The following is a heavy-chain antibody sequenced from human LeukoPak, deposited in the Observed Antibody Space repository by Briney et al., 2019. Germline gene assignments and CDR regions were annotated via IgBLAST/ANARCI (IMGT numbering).Heavy chain of an antibody. CDR1: GGSFNGNY. D-gene: IGHD3-3*01. Sequence: PSETLSLTCAVYGGSFNGNYWSWIRQPPGKGLEWIGEINHSGATNYHPSLKSRVTISVDTSKNQFSLHLSSVTAADTAVYYCARAVLYDDLWSAYTPEGNCCDPWGQGTLVTVSS. CDR2: INHSGAT. J-gene: IGHJ5*02. CDR3: ARAVLYDDLWSAYTPEGNCCDP. V-gene: IGHV4-34*01.